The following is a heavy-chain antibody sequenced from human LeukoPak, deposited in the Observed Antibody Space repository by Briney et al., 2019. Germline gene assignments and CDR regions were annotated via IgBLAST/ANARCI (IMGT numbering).Heavy chain of an antibody. Sequence: GESLKISCKGSGYSFTSYWIGWVRQMPGKGLEWMGIIYPGDSDTRYSPSFQGQVTISADKSISTAYLQWSSLKASDTAMYYCARLGIGYCSSTSCSSPIDYRGQGTLVTVSS. V-gene: IGHV5-51*01. CDR2: IYPGDSDT. J-gene: IGHJ4*02. CDR1: GYSFTSYW. D-gene: IGHD2-2*01. CDR3: ARLGIGYCSSTSCSSPIDY.